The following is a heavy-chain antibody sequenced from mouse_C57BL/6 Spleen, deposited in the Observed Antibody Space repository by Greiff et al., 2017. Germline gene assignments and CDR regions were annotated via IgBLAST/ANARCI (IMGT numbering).Heavy chain of an antibody. D-gene: IGHD1-1*01. CDR3: ARYYYGLYWYFDV. V-gene: IGHV5-12*01. Sequence: EVMLVESGGGLVQPGGSLKLSCAASGFTFSDYYMYWVRQTPEKRLEWVAYISNGGGSTYYPDTVKGRFTISRDNAKNTLYLQMSRLKSEDTAMYYCARYYYGLYWYFDVWGTGTTVTVSS. J-gene: IGHJ1*03. CDR2: ISNGGGST. CDR1: GFTFSDYY.